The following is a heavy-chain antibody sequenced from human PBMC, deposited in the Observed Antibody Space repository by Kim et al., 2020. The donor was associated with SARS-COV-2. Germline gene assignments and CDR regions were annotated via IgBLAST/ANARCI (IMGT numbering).Heavy chain of an antibody. J-gene: IGHJ5*02. CDR1: GFTFSSYG. CDR2: IWYDGSNK. V-gene: IGHV3-33*01. D-gene: IGHD6-13*01. Sequence: GSLRLSCAASGFTFSSYGMHWVRQAPGKGLEWVADIWYDGSNKYYADSVKGRFTISRDNSKNTLYLQMNSLRAEDTAVYYCARDLSSSWVENWFDPWGQGTLVTVSS. CDR3: ARDLSSSWVENWFDP.